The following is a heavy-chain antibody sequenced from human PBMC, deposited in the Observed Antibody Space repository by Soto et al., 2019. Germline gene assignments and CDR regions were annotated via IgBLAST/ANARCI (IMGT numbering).Heavy chain of an antibody. CDR1: GFTFSSYA. D-gene: IGHD6-19*01. Sequence: EVQLLESGGGLVQPGGSLRLSCAASGFTFSSYAMSWVRQAPGKGLEWVSAISGSGGSTYYADSVKGRFTISRDNSKNTLYLQMNSLRAEDTAVYYCATYDQWLGKIDYWGQGTLVTVSS. J-gene: IGHJ4*02. CDR2: ISGSGGST. CDR3: ATYDQWLGKIDY. V-gene: IGHV3-23*01.